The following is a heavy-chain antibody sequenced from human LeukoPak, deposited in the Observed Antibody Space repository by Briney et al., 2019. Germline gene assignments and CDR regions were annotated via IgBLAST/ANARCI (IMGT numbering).Heavy chain of an antibody. CDR3: AKDRDVWGSLLDY. V-gene: IGHV3-23*01. D-gene: IGHD3-16*01. J-gene: IGHJ4*02. Sequence: GGSLRLSCVASGFTFSSRDWMTWVRQAPGKGLEWVSAITGSGRSTYYTDSVKGRFTVSRDNSKNTLYLQMNSLRVEDTAVYYCAKDRDVWGSLLDYWGQGTLVTVSS. CDR1: GFTFSSRDW. CDR2: ITGSGRST.